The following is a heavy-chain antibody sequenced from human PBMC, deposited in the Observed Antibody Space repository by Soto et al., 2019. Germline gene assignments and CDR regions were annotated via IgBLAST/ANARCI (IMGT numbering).Heavy chain of an antibody. CDR3: ARGGVEAAGTLGN. J-gene: IGHJ4*02. D-gene: IGHD6-13*01. CDR1: GGTFNSYT. V-gene: IGHV1-69*02. CDR2: IIPVLGVA. Sequence: QVQLVQSGAEVKRPGSSVRVSCKASGGTFNSYTISWVRQAPGQGPEWMGMIIPVLGVANYAPTFQGRVTITADKSTSTVYMDLSRLRSEDTAVYCCARGGVEAAGTLGNWGQGTLVTVSS.